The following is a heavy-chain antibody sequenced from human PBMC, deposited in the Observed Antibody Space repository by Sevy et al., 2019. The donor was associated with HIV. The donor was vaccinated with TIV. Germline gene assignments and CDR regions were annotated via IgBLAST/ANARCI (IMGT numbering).Heavy chain of an antibody. D-gene: IGHD3-3*01. Sequence: GGSLRLSCAASGFTFNTYTMHWVRQAPGKGLEWVAAISHDGSNKKYADSVKGRFTVSRDNSKNTVSLQMNSLRREDTALYYCAREYYDFWSATINFDFGMDVWGQGTTVTVSS. CDR1: GFTFNTYT. CDR3: AREYYDFWSATINFDFGMDV. V-gene: IGHV3-30-3*01. CDR2: ISHDGSNK. J-gene: IGHJ6*02.